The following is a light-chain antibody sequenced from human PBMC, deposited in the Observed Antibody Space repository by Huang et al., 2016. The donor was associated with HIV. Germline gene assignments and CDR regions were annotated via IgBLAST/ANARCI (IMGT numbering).Light chain of an antibody. CDR1: QTVTNN. J-gene: IGKJ1*01. Sequence: EIVMTQTQVTLSVSPGERATLSCRASQTVTNNLAWYQQKPGQPPRVLFYAALSRASGIPAKFSASGSGTEFTLTITNLQSEDFAVYYCQQYNDWPRTFGQGTKVESK. CDR3: QQYNDWPRT. CDR2: AAL. V-gene: IGKV3-15*01.